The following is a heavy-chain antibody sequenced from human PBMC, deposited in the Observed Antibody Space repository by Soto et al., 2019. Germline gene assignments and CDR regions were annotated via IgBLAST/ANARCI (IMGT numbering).Heavy chain of an antibody. Sequence: QVQLQESGPGLVKPSQTLSLTCTVSGGSISSGGYYWSWIRQHPGKGLEWIGYIYYSGSTYYNPSLKSRVTISVDTSKNPFSLKLSSATAADTAVYYCGGGELFNSLDYWGQGTLVTVSS. CDR3: GGGELFNSLDY. D-gene: IGHD3-10*01. J-gene: IGHJ4*02. CDR2: IYYSGST. V-gene: IGHV4-31*03. CDR1: GGSISSGGYY.